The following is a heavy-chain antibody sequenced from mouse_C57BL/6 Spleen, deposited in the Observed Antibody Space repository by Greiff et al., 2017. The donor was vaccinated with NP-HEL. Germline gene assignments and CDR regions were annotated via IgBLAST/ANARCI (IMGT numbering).Heavy chain of an antibody. V-gene: IGHV3-6*01. J-gene: IGHJ4*01. CDR3: AREGSRYAMDY. CDR2: ISYDGRT. CDR1: GSSITSGYY. Sequence: EVQLQESGPGLVKPSQSLSLTCSVPGSSITSGYYWNWIRQLPGNKLEWMGFISYDGRTNYHPSLKNRIPITRDTSKNQFFLKLSSVTTEDTATYYCAREGSRYAMDYWGQGTSVTVSS. D-gene: IGHD1-1*01.